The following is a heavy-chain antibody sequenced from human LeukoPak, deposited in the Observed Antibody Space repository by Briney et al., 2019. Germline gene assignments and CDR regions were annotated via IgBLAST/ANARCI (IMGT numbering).Heavy chain of an antibody. CDR3: ARAQGSGSYADFDY. V-gene: IGHV3-30-3*01. Sequence: GGSLRLSCAASGFTFSSYAMHWVRQAPGKGLEWVAVISYDGSNKYYADSVKGRFTISRDNSKNTLYLQMNSLTAEDTAVYYCARAQGSGSYADFDYWGQGTLVTLPS. D-gene: IGHD3-10*01. CDR1: GFTFSSYA. J-gene: IGHJ4*02. CDR2: ISYDGSNK.